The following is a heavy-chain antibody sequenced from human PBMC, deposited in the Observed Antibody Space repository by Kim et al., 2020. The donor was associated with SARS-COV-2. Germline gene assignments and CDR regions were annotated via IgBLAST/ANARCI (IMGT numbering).Heavy chain of an antibody. D-gene: IGHD6-13*01. J-gene: IGHJ6*01. CDR2: INHSGST. CDR1: GGSFSGYY. Sequence: SETLSLTCAVYGGSFSGYYWSWIRQPPGKGLEWIGEINHSGSTNYNPSLKSRVTISVDTSKNQFSLKLSSVTAADTAVYYCARFSPYFIAAAGSYYGMDV. CDR3: ARFSPYFIAAAGSYYGMDV. V-gene: IGHV4-34*01.